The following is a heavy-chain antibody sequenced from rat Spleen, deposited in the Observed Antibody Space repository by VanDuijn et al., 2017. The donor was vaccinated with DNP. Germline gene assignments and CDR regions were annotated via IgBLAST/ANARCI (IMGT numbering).Heavy chain of an antibody. CDR3: ARADFDY. J-gene: IGHJ2*01. Sequence: EVHLVESGGGLVQPGRSLKLSCAASGFTFSDYYMAWVRQAPTKGLEWVTTISTGGGTTYYRDSVKGRFTISRDNAKNTLYLQMNSLRSEDTATYYCARADFDYWGQGVMVTVSS. CDR2: ISTGGGTT. CDR1: GFTFSDYY. V-gene: IGHV5-25*01.